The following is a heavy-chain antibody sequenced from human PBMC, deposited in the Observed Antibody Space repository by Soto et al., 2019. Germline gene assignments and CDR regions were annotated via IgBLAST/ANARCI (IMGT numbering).Heavy chain of an antibody. Sequence: SVKVSCKASGCTFSSYAISWVRQAPGQGLEWMGGIIPIFGTANYAQKFQGRVTITADESTSTAYMELSSLRSEDTAVYYCAREPQGYSSSSISYFEYWGQGTLVSVSS. CDR1: GCTFSSYA. CDR2: IIPIFGTA. CDR3: AREPQGYSSSSISYFEY. D-gene: IGHD6-6*01. V-gene: IGHV1-69*13. J-gene: IGHJ4*02.